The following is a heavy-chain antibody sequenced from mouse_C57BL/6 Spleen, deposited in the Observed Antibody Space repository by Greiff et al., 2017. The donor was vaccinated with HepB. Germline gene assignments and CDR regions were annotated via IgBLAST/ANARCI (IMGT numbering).Heavy chain of an antibody. J-gene: IGHJ4*01. CDR3: ARGSFYRGAMDY. CDR2: ISYDGSN. D-gene: IGHD2-12*01. CDR1: GYSITSGYY. V-gene: IGHV3-6*01. Sequence: DVQLQESGPGLVKPSQSLSLTCSVTGYSITSGYYWNWIRQFPGNKLEWMGYISYDGSNNYNPSLKNRISITRDTSKNQFFLKLNSVTTEDTATYSCARGSFYRGAMDYWGQGTSVTVSS.